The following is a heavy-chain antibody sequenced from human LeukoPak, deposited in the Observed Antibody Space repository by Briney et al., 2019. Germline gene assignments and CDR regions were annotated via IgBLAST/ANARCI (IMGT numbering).Heavy chain of an antibody. Sequence: SETLSLTCAVYGGSFSGYYWSWIRQPPGKGLEWIGEINHSGSANYNPSLKSRVTISVDTSKNQFSLKLSSVTAADTAVYYCASSHGHWGQGTLVTVSS. J-gene: IGHJ4*02. CDR3: ASSHGH. CDR1: GGSFSGYY. D-gene: IGHD4-17*01. CDR2: INHSGSA. V-gene: IGHV4-34*01.